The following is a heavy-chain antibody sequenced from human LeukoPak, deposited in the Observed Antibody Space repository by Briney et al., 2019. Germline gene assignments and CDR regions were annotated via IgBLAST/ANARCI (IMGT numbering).Heavy chain of an antibody. CDR2: ISGSGGST. CDR3: VRDQGYCSSTSCRFDAFDL. Sequence: QPGGSLRLSCAASGFTFSSYAMSWVRQAPGKGLEWVSAISGSGGSTYYADSVKGRFTISRDNAKNSLYLQMNSLRAEDTAVYYCVRDQGYCSSTSCRFDAFDLWGQGTVVTVSS. D-gene: IGHD2-2*01. CDR1: GFTFSSYA. V-gene: IGHV3-23*01. J-gene: IGHJ3*01.